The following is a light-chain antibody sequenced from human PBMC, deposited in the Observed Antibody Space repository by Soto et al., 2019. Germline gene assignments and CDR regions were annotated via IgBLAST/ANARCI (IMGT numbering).Light chain of an antibody. CDR3: SSHAGSKRV. V-gene: IGLV2-8*01. Sequence: QSALTQPPSASGSPGQSVTISCTGTSSDVGAYNYVSWYQQHPGKAPKLVIYEVSKRPSGVPDRFSGSKSGNTASLTVSGLRAEDEADYYCSSHAGSKRVFGTGTKVTVL. CDR2: EVS. J-gene: IGLJ1*01. CDR1: SSDVGAYNY.